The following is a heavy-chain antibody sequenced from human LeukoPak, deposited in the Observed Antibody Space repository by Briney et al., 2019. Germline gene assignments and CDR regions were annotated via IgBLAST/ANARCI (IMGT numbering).Heavy chain of an antibody. J-gene: IGHJ5*02. V-gene: IGHV4-39*07. CDR1: GGSISSNSYY. D-gene: IGHD3-3*01. CDR2: IYYSGST. CDR3: ARGYSDDFWSGYPTATWWFDP. Sequence: PSETLSLTCTVSGGSISSNSYYWGWIRQPPGKGLEWIGNIYYSGSTYYNPSLKSRVTISVDTSKNQFSLKLSSVTAADTAVYYCARGYSDDFWSGYPTATWWFDPWGLGTLVIVSS.